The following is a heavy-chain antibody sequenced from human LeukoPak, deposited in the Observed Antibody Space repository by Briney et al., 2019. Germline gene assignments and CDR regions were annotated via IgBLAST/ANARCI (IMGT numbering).Heavy chain of an antibody. V-gene: IGHV4-34*01. CDR3: VRVSSTFLGNSGYDYSGGDY. Sequence: SETLSLTCAVYGGSFSGYYWSWIRQPPGKGLEWIGEINHSGSTNYNPSLKSRVTISVDTSKNQFSLKLSSVTAADTAVYYCVRVSSTFLGNSGYDYSGGDYWGQGTLVTVSS. CDR1: GGSFSGYY. CDR2: INHSGST. D-gene: IGHD5-12*01. J-gene: IGHJ4*02.